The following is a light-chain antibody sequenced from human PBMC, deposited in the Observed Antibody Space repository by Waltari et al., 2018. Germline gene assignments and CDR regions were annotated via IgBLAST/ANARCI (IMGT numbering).Light chain of an antibody. Sequence: EVVMTQSPATLSVSPGERVTLSCRASQSVNRFVAWYQQQPGQAPRLLIYGASTRATGIPAGCSGSGSGTEFTLTISSLQSEDFAVYYCQQYNDWPPLTFGGGTKLEIK. CDR2: GAS. V-gene: IGKV3-15*01. J-gene: IGKJ4*01. CDR3: QQYNDWPPLT. CDR1: QSVNRF.